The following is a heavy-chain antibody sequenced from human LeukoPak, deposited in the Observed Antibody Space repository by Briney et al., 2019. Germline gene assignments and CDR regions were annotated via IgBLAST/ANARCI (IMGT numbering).Heavy chain of an antibody. Sequence: GGSLRLSCAASGFSFDNYAMSWVRQTPGKGLEWVSAIGGSGSDTSYTDSVKGRFTISRDNSKNTLYLQMNSLRADDTAIYYCARNQQLGGHSYYYYGMDVWGQGTTVTVSS. V-gene: IGHV3-23*01. CDR3: ARNQQLGGHSYYYYGMDV. D-gene: IGHD3-16*01. J-gene: IGHJ6*02. CDR1: GFSFDNYA. CDR2: IGGSGSDT.